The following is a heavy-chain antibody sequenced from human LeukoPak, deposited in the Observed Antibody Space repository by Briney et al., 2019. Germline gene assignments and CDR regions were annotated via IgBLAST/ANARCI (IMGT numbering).Heavy chain of an antibody. J-gene: IGHJ4*02. CDR1: GFTFTSFW. D-gene: IGHD6-19*01. Sequence: PGGSLRLSCEASGFTFTSFWMSWVRQAPGKGLEWVANIKQDGSEKYYVDPVKGRFTISRDNAKNSLYLQKNSLRAEDTAVYYCARDTSGGWYGLIDYWGQGTPVTVSS. V-gene: IGHV3-7*01. CDR2: IKQDGSEK. CDR3: ARDTSGGWYGLIDY.